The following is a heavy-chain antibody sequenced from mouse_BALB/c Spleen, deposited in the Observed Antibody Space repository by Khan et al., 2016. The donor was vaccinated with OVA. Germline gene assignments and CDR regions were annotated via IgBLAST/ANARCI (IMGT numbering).Heavy chain of an antibody. CDR1: GYIFTSYW. CDR3: AREEALYNVDY. CDR2: IYPGTDNT. V-gene: IGHV1-76*01. J-gene: IGHJ2*01. D-gene: IGHD3-2*02. Sequence: QMQLEESGAELVRPGTSVRLSCKTSGYIFTSYWIHWVKQRSGQGLEWIARIYPGTDNTYYNEKFKDKATLTADKSSSTAYLQLSSLKSEDSAVFFCAREEALYNVDYWGQGTTLTVSS.